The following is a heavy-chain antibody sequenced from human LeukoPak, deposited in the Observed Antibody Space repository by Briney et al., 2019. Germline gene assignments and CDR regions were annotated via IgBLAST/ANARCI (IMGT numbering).Heavy chain of an antibody. Sequence: ASVKVSCKASGYRFSSNGISWVRQAPGQGLEWVGWVSTYNSDANYAPKFQGRVTMTKDTSTSTVYMELRSLRTDDTAVYYCPLDNWNEFDPWGQGTLVTVSS. CDR2: VSTYNSDA. D-gene: IGHD1-20*01. CDR3: PLDNWNEFDP. V-gene: IGHV1-18*01. J-gene: IGHJ5*02. CDR1: GYRFSSNG.